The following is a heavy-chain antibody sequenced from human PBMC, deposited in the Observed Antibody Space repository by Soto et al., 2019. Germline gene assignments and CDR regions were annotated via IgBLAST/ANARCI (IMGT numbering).Heavy chain of an antibody. J-gene: IGHJ5*02. CDR3: ARDYTLYGSEWFDP. CDR2: INHSGST. D-gene: IGHD3-10*01. Sequence: SETLSLTCAVYGGSFSGYYWSWIRQPPGKGLEWIGYINHSGSTNYNPSLKSRVTISVDTSKNQFSLKLSSVTAADTAVYYCARDYTLYGSEWFDPWGQGTLVTVSS. CDR1: GGSFSGYY. V-gene: IGHV4-34*01.